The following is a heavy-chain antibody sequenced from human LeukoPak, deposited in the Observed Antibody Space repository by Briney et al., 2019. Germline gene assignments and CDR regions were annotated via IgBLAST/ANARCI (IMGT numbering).Heavy chain of an antibody. V-gene: IGHV4-59*01. D-gene: IGHD5-18*01. J-gene: IGHJ5*02. Sequence: SETLSLTCTVSGGSISSYYWSWIRQPPGKGLEWIGYIYYSGSTNYNPSLKSRVTISVDTSKNQFSLKLSSVTAADTAVCYCAREHHGRYSYGPNWFDPWGQGTLVTVSS. CDR2: IYYSGST. CDR1: GGSISSYY. CDR3: AREHHGRYSYGPNWFDP.